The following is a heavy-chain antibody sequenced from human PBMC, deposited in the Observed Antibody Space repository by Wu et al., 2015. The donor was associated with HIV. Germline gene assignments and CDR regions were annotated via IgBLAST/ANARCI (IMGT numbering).Heavy chain of an antibody. J-gene: IGHJ6*03. CDR3: ARGRSRYSSSWYFDYYYYYMDV. CDR2: INPNSGGT. CDR1: GYTFTGYY. D-gene: IGHD6-13*01. Sequence: QVQLVQSGAEVKKPGASVKVSCKASGYTFTGYYMHWVRQAPGQGLEWMGWINPNSGGTNYAQKFQGRVTMTRDTSISTAYMELSRLRSDDTAVYYCARGRSRYSSSWYFDYYYYYMDVWGKGTTGHRLL. V-gene: IGHV1-2*02.